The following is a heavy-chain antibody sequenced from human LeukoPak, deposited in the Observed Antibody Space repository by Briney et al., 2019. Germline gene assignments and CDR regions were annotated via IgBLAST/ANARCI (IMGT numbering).Heavy chain of an antibody. CDR1: GFTFADYA. D-gene: IGHD3-3*01. CDR3: AQALTQSTIFGVGINN. V-gene: IGHV3-43*02. Sequence: PGGSLRLSCAASGFTFADYAMHWVRQAPGKGLDWVSLISGDGGDTYYADSVKGRFTISRDNSKNSLYLQMNSLRTEDTALYYCAQALTQSTIFGVGINNWGQGTLVTVSS. CDR2: ISGDGGDT. J-gene: IGHJ4*02.